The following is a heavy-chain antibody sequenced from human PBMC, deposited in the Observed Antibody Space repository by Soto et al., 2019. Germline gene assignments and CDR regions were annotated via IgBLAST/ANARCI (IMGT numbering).Heavy chain of an antibody. CDR3: ATLYYDILTGYSYHFDY. J-gene: IGHJ4*02. CDR1: GYTFTGYY. Sequence: ASVKVSCKASGYTFTGYYMHWVRQAPGQGLEWMGGFDPEDGETIYAQKFQGRVTMTKDTSTDTAYMELSSLRSEDTAVYYCATLYYDILTGYSYHFDYWGQGTPVTVSS. CDR2: FDPEDGET. D-gene: IGHD3-9*01. V-gene: IGHV1-24*01.